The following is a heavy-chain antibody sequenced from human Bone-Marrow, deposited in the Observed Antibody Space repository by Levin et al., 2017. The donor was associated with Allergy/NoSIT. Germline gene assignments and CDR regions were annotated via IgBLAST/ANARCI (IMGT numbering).Heavy chain of an antibody. J-gene: IGHJ4*02. Sequence: PGGSLRLSCAASGFTFSSYGMHWVRQAPGKGLEWVAVISYDGSNKYYADSVKGRFTISRDNSKNTLYLQMNSLRAEDTAVYYCAKAPIVVVISYYFDYWGQGTLVTVSS. CDR3: AKAPIVVVISYYFDY. D-gene: IGHD3-22*01. V-gene: IGHV3-30*18. CDR2: ISYDGSNK. CDR1: GFTFSSYG.